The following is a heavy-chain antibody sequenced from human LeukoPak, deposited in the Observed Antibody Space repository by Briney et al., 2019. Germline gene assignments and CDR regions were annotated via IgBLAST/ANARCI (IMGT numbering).Heavy chain of an antibody. J-gene: IGHJ5*02. Sequence: SETLSLTCAVYGGSFSGYYWSWIRQPPGKGLEWIGEINHSGSTNYNPSLKSRVTISVDTSKNQFSLKLSSVTAADTAVYYCAREGRWLLHWFDPWGQGTLVTVSS. CDR3: AREGRWLLHWFDP. CDR2: INHSGST. V-gene: IGHV4-34*01. D-gene: IGHD3-22*01. CDR1: GGSFSGYY.